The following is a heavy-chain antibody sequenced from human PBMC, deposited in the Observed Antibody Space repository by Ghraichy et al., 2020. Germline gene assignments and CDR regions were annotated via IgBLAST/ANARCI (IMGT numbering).Heavy chain of an antibody. Sequence: GGSLRLSCAASGFTFSSYSMNWVRQAPGKGLEWVSSISSSSSYIYYADSVKGRFTISRDNAKNSLYLQMNSLRAEDTAVYYCARDGGGNTAMVNGYFDYWGQGTLFTVSS. D-gene: IGHD5-18*01. CDR3: ARDGGGNTAMVNGYFDY. CDR2: ISSSSSYI. V-gene: IGHV3-21*01. CDR1: GFTFSSYS. J-gene: IGHJ4*02.